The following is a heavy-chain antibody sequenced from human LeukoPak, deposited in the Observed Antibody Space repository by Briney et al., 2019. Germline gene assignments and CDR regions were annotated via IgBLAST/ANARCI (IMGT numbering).Heavy chain of an antibody. D-gene: IGHD6-6*01. V-gene: IGHV4-59*01. CDR1: GGSISSYY. J-gene: IGHJ4*02. CDR3: ARGPLLLAAPSYYFDY. Sequence: SETLSLTCTVSGGSISSYYWSWIRQPPGKGLEWIGYIYYSGSTNYNASLKSRVTISVDTSKNQFSLKLSSVTAADTAVYYCARGPLLLAAPSYYFDYWGQGTLVTVSS. CDR2: IYYSGST.